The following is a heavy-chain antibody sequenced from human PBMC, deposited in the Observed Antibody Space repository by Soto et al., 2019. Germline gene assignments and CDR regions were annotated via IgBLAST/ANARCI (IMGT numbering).Heavy chain of an antibody. CDR2: ISGSGGST. V-gene: IGHV3-23*01. CDR3: AKDWSIFGVERASDSSWFAP. Sequence: SGWSLRLSCAASGVTFSSYAMSWVRQAPGKGLEWVSAISGSGGSTYYADSVKGRFTISRDNSKNTLYLQMNSLRAEDTAVYYCAKDWSIFGVERASDSSWFAPWAQGTLVSV. CDR1: GVTFSSYA. J-gene: IGHJ5*02. D-gene: IGHD3-3*01.